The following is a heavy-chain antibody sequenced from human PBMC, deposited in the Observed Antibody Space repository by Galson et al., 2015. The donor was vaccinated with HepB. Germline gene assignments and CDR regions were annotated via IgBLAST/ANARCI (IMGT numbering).Heavy chain of an antibody. D-gene: IGHD3-3*01. V-gene: IGHV1-18*04. J-gene: IGHJ5*02. CDR1: GYTFTSYG. Sequence: SVKVSCKASGYTFTSYGISWVRQAPGQGLEWMGWISAYNGNTNYAQKLQGRVTMTTDTSTSTAYMELSSLRSEDTAVYYCARGGGWYDFWSGYYRFDPWGQGTLVTVSS. CDR2: ISAYNGNT. CDR3: ARGGGWYDFWSGYYRFDP.